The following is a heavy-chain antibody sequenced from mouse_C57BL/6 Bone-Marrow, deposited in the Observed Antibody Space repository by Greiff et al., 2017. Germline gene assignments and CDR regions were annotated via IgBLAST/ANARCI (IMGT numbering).Heavy chain of an antibody. CDR1: GFTFSDYG. CDR3: ARDYGSSYPYYFDY. J-gene: IGHJ2*01. CDR2: ISSGSSTI. D-gene: IGHD1-1*01. V-gene: IGHV5-17*01. Sequence: DVKLVESGGGLVKPGGSLKLSCAASGFTFSDYGMHWVRQAPEKGLEWVAYISSGSSTIYYADTVKGRFTISRDNAKNTLFLQMTSLRSEDTAMYYCARDYGSSYPYYFDYWGQGTTLTVSS.